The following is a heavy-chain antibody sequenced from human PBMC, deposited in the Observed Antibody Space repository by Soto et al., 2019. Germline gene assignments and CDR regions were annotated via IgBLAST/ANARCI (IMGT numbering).Heavy chain of an antibody. CDR1: GFTFSSYG. Sequence: QVQLVESGGGVVQPGRSLRLSCAASGFTFSSYGMHWVRQAPGKGLEWVAVISYDGSNKYYADSVKGRFTISRVNSKNTLYLQMNSQVAEDTALYYCANLGIGDQLLSPWGPYFDYWGQGRLVAVSS. CDR2: ISYDGSNK. CDR3: ANLGIGDQLLSPWGPYFDY. D-gene: IGHD2-2*01. V-gene: IGHV3-30*18. J-gene: IGHJ4*02.